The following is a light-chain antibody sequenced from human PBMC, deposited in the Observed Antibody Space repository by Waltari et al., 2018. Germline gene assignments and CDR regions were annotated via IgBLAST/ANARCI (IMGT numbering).Light chain of an antibody. CDR3: QQSDISPIT. CDR2: AVS. CDR1: PNIIKY. V-gene: IGKV1-39*01. Sequence: DIQMTQSPSSLSASVGDRFPITCRASPNIIKYLNLYQQKPGKAPKRLIYAVSSLHSGVPSRFSGSGSGTDFTLTISSLQREDFSTYYCQQSDISPITFGQGTRLEIK. J-gene: IGKJ5*01.